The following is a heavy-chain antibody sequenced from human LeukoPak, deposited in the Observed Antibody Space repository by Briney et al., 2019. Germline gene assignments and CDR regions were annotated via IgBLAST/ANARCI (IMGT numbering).Heavy chain of an antibody. CDR1: GFTLSGSA. CDR3: TRDSGTYNWFDP. D-gene: IGHD1-26*01. Sequence: GGSLKLSCAASGFTLSGSAIHWVRQSSGKGLEWVGQIDKKDKGYATATAYAASVKGRFTISRDDSINTAYLQMKSLKTEDTALYYCTRDSGTYNWFDPWGQGTLVTVSS. V-gene: IGHV3-73*01. CDR2: IDKKDKGYATAT. J-gene: IGHJ5*02.